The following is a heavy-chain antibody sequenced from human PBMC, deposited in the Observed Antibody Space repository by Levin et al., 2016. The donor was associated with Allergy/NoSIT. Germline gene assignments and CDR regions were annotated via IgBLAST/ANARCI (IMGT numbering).Heavy chain of an antibody. J-gene: IGHJ4*02. CDR1: GFTFSTST. D-gene: IGHD3-10*01. CDR3: ATTWAGESNFDS. CDR2: ITGDSRVI. V-gene: IGHV3-48*02. Sequence: GGSLRLSCAASGFTFSTSTMNWVRQAPGKGLELISHITGDSRVIRYADSVRGRFTVSRDNGRNSLFLQMNSLRHEDTAIYYCATTWAGESNFDSWGQGSLVTVSS.